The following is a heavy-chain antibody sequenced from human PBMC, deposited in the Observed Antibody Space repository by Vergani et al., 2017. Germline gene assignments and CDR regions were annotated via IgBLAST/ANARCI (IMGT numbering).Heavy chain of an antibody. Sequence: QVQLVQTGAEVKKPGSSVKVSCKASGGTFSSYAISWVRQAPGQGLEWMGRIIPILGIANYAQKFQGRVTITADKSTSTAYMELSSLRSEDTAVYYCARDSGGSYMPFDYWGQGTLVTVSS. CDR1: GGTFSSYA. V-gene: IGHV1-69*04. CDR2: IIPILGIA. D-gene: IGHD1-26*01. J-gene: IGHJ4*02. CDR3: ARDSGGSYMPFDY.